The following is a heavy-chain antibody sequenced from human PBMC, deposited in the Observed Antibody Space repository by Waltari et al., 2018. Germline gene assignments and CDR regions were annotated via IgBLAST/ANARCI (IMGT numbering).Heavy chain of an antibody. Sequence: QVQLQQWGAELLKPSETLSLTCTVYAGSFSGYYWNWIRQPPGKGLEWIGEINHSGGTKYNPSLKSRVTISRDTSKNQFSLKLSSVTAADTAVYYCARGKGDSGGYYYYGMDVWGQGTTVTVSS. CDR3: ARGKGDSGGYYYYGMDV. CDR2: INHSGGT. D-gene: IGHD2-21*01. J-gene: IGHJ6*02. V-gene: IGHV4-34*01. CDR1: AGSFSGYY.